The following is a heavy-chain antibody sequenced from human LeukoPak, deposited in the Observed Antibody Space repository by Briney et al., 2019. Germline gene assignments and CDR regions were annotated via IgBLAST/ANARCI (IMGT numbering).Heavy chain of an antibody. J-gene: IGHJ4*02. Sequence: PGRSLRLSCAASGFTFDGFALFWVRHAPGKGLEYVSGINWNSGSIDYADSVKGRFTTSRDNAKCSLYLQMNSLRVEDTAVYYCAKGTGGYYGPFDSWGQGTLVTVSS. CDR3: AKGTGGYYGPFDS. CDR2: INWNSGSI. V-gene: IGHV3-9*01. CDR1: GFTFDGFA. D-gene: IGHD3-22*01.